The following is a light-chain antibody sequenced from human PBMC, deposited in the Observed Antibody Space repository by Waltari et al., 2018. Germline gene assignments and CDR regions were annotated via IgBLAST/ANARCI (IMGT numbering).Light chain of an antibody. J-gene: IGKJ1*01. CDR2: KAS. V-gene: IGKV1-5*03. Sequence: DIQMTQSPSTLSDSVGDRITITCPASQSISSWLAWYQQKPGKAPKLLIYKASSLESGVPSRFSGSGSGTEFTLTISSLQPDDFATYYCQQYNSYSRTFGQGTKVEIK. CDR3: QQYNSYSRT. CDR1: QSISSW.